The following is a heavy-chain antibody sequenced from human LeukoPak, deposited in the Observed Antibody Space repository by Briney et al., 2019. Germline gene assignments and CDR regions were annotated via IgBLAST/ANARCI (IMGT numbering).Heavy chain of an antibody. CDR3: ARQARGEGYLFDY. J-gene: IGHJ4*02. V-gene: IGHV1-2*02. D-gene: IGHD5-18*01. CDR2: INANSGDT. Sequence: GASVKVSCKASGHTFTGYYMHWVRQAPGQGLEWMGWINANSGDTNYAQKFQGRVTMTRDTSISTAYMELSRLRSDDTAVYYCARQARGEGYLFDYWGQGTLVTVSS. CDR1: GHTFTGYY.